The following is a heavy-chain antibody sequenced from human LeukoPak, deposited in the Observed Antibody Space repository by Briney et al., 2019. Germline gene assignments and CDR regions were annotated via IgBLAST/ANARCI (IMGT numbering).Heavy chain of an antibody. Sequence: GGSLRLSCAASGFTFSSYWMSWVRQAPGKGLEWVANIKQDGSEKYYVDSVKGRFTISRDNAKNSLYLQMSSLRAEDTAVYYCARESSSGWYKLFDYWGQGTLVTVSS. CDR2: IKQDGSEK. V-gene: IGHV3-7*03. J-gene: IGHJ4*02. CDR3: ARESSSGWYKLFDY. CDR1: GFTFSSYW. D-gene: IGHD6-19*01.